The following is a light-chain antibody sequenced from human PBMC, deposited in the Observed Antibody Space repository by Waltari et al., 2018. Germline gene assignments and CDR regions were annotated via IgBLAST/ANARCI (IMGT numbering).Light chain of an antibody. Sequence: DIVMTQSPDSLAVSLGERSTINYQFSPSVSYSSNNKNYLAWYQQRPGQPPKLLIYWASTRESGVPDRFSGSGSGTDFTLTISSLQAEDVAVYYCQQYYSTPPTFGQGTKVEIK. CDR3: QQYYSTPPT. V-gene: IGKV4-1*01. CDR1: PSVSYSSNNKNY. J-gene: IGKJ1*01. CDR2: WAS.